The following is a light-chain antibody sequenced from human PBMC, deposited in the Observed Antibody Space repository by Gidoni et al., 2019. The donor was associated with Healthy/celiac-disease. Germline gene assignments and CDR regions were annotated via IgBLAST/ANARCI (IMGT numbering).Light chain of an antibody. V-gene: IGLV2-14*03. CDR3: SSYTSSSTVWV. CDR2: DVS. J-gene: IGLJ3*02. CDR1: SSDVGGYNY. Sequence: QSALTQPASVSGSPGQSSTISCTGTSSDVGGYNYVSWYQQHPGKAPKLMIYDVSNRPSGVSNRFSGSKSGNTASLTISGLQAEDEADYYCSSYTSSSTVWVFGGGTKLTVL.